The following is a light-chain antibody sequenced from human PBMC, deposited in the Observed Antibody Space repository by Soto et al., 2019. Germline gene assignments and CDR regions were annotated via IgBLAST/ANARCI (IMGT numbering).Light chain of an antibody. CDR3: QQYGSSPWT. CDR1: QSVSSSY. CDR2: AAS. J-gene: IGKJ1*01. V-gene: IGKV3-20*01. Sequence: LTQSPGTLSSSLGDRATLPCRASQSVSSSYLVWHQHKPGQAPRLLIYAASPRATGIPERFSGSGSGTDFTLTISSLQPEDFAVYYCQQYGSSPWTFGQGTKVDIK.